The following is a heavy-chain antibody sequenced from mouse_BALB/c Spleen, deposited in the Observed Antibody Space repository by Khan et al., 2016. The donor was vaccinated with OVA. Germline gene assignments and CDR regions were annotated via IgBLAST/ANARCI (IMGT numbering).Heavy chain of an antibody. J-gene: IGHJ4*01. CDR2: MNTYTGES. V-gene: IGHV9-3-1*01. CDR1: GYTFTNYG. CDR3: ARPPYFSYVMGY. D-gene: IGHD2-10*01. Sequence: QIQLVQSGPELKKPGETVKISCKASGYTFTNYGMIWVKQAPGKDLKWMGWMNTYTGESTYADDFKGRFAFSLETSASTAYLQINNLKNEDTATYFCARPPYFSYVMGYWGQGTSVTVSS.